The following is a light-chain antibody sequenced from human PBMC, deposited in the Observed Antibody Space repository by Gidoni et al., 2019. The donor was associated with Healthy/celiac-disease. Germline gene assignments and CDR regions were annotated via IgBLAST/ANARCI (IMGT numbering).Light chain of an antibody. Sequence: QSALTQPASVSGSSGQSITISCTGTSSDVGGYNSVSWYQQHPGKAPKLLIYDVSTRPSGVSNRFSGSKSGNTASLTISGHQAEDEADYYCSSYTGSSTWVFGGGTKLTVL. CDR1: SSDVGGYNS. J-gene: IGLJ3*02. CDR3: SSYTGSSTWV. V-gene: IGLV2-14*01. CDR2: DVS.